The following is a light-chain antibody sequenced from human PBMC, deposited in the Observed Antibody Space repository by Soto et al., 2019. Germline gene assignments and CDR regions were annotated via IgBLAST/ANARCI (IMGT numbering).Light chain of an antibody. CDR2: GAS. V-gene: IGKV3-15*01. Sequence: EIVMTQSPATLSVSPGERATLSCRASQSVSSNLAWYQQKPGQAPRLLIYGASTRATGIPARSSGSGSGTEFTLTISSLQYEDFAIYFCQQYNNWPPDRTFGQGTKVEIK. CDR1: QSVSSN. J-gene: IGKJ1*01. CDR3: QQYNNWPPDRT.